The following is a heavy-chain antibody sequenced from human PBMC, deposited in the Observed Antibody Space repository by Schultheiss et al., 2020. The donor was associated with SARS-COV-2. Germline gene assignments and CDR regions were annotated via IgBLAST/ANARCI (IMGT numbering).Heavy chain of an antibody. D-gene: IGHD5-12*01. V-gene: IGHV1-2*02. J-gene: IGHJ6*02. CDR3: ASPTNHYYYGMDV. CDR2: INPNSGGT. CDR1: GYTFTGYY. Sequence: ASVKISCKASGYTFTGYYMHWVRQAPGQGLEWMGWINPNSGGTNYAQKFQGRVTMTRNTSISTAYMELSSLRSEDTAVYYCASPTNHYYYGMDVWGQGTTVTVSS.